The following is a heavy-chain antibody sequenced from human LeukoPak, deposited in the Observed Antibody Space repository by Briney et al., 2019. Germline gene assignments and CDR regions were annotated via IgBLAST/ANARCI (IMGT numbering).Heavy chain of an antibody. Sequence: GGSLRLSCAASGFSVSDNYMSWVRQAPGKGLEWVSVFYTDGTTYYADSVKGRFAISRDNSKNTLYLQMNSLRAEDTAVYYCARCHRYSSSWQGFYFFDYWGQGTLVTVSS. V-gene: IGHV3-53*01. J-gene: IGHJ4*02. D-gene: IGHD6-13*01. CDR3: ARCHRYSSSWQGFYFFDY. CDR2: FYTDGTT. CDR1: GFSVSDNY.